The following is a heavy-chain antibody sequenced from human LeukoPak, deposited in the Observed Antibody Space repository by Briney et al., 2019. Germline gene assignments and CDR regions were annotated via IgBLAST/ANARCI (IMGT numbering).Heavy chain of an antibody. V-gene: IGHV1-69*04. Sequence: ASVKVSCKASGYTFTSYGISWVRQAPGQGLEWMGRIIPILGIANYAQKFQGRVTITADKSTSTAYMELSSLRSEDTAVYYCARESDYCSGGSCYLGAFDIWGQGTMVTVSS. CDR2: IIPILGIA. J-gene: IGHJ3*02. D-gene: IGHD2-15*01. CDR1: GYTFTSYG. CDR3: ARESDYCSGGSCYLGAFDI.